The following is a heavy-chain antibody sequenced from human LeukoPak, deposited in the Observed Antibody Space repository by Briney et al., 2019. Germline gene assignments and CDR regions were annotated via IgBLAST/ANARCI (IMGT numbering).Heavy chain of an antibody. CDR2: INQDGSEK. Sequence: PGGSLRLSCAASGFTFSRYWMSWARQAPGKGLEWVASINQDGSEKYYVDAVRGRVTISRDNAKNSLDLQVNSLRSEDTAAYFCARIQLFFRRHGGNGLDIWGQGAIVTVSS. CDR1: GFTFSRYW. D-gene: IGHD5-18*01. J-gene: IGHJ3*02. CDR3: ARIQLFFRRHGGNGLDI. V-gene: IGHV3-7*04.